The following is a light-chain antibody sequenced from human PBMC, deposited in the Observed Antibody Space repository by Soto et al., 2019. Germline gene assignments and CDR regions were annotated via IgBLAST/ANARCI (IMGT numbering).Light chain of an antibody. CDR1: NIETKS. V-gene: IGLV3-21*02. Sequence: SYELTQPPSVSVAPGQTARITCGGNNIETKSVHWYQQKPGQGPVLVVYDDSGRPSGIPERFSGSKSGNTATLTISRVEAGDEADYYCQLWDGSSDHPGVFGGGTKLTVL. J-gene: IGLJ3*02. CDR2: DDS. CDR3: QLWDGSSDHPGV.